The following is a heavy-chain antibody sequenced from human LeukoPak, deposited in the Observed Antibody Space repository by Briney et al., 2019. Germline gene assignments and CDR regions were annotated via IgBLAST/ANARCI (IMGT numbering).Heavy chain of an antibody. CDR2: ITSDGSRT. CDR1: GFTSCIYC. CDR3: ARLLTSSLIDY. D-gene: IGHD4/OR15-4a*01. J-gene: IGHJ4*02. V-gene: IGHV3-74*01. Sequence: RRTLSPSCAVSGFTSCIYCTRCVREAPEERLVYVSRITSDGSRTSYAHYEKGRLTITRDNAKNTPYLQMSSLSAEDTAVYYCARLLTSSLIDYWGQGTLVTVSS.